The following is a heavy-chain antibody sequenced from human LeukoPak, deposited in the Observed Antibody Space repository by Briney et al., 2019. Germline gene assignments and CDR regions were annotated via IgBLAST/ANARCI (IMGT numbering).Heavy chain of an antibody. V-gene: IGHV1-69*04. CDR2: IIPILGIA. CDR3: AAYGGNSGGIDY. J-gene: IGHJ4*02. CDR1: GGTFSSYA. D-gene: IGHD4-23*01. Sequence: SVKVSCKASGGTFSSYAISWVRQAPGQGLEWMGRIIPILGIANYAQKFQGRVTITADKSTSTAYMELSSLRSEDTAVYYCAAYGGNSGGIDYWGQGPLVTVSS.